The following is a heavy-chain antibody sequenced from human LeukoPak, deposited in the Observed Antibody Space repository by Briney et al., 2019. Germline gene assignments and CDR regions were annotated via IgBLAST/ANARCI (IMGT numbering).Heavy chain of an antibody. Sequence: GRSLRLSCAASGFTFSSYGMHWVRQAPGKGLEWVAVIWYDGRNKSYADSLKGRFTISRDNSKNTLYLQMNSLGAEDTAVYYCARVNRGDAFDIWGQGTLVTVSS. D-gene: IGHD3-16*02. V-gene: IGHV3-33*01. CDR3: ARVNRGDAFDI. J-gene: IGHJ3*02. CDR2: IWYDGRNK. CDR1: GFTFSSYG.